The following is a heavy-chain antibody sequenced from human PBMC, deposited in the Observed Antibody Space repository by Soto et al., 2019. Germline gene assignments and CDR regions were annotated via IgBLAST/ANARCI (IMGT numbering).Heavy chain of an antibody. CDR2: IYPGDSDT. J-gene: IGHJ6*02. D-gene: IGHD3-3*01. CDR3: ARHRVLRFLEWSDGMAV. V-gene: IGHV5-51*01. CDR1: GYSFTSYW. Sequence: GESLKISCKGSGYSFTSYWIGWVRQMPGKGLEWMGIIYPGDSDTRYSPSFQGQVTISADKSISAAYLQWSSRKASDTAMYYCARHRVLRFLEWSDGMAVWGQGTTVTLSS.